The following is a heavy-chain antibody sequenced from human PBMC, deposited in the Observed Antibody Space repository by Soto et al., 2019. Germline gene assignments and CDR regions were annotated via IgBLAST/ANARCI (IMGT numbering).Heavy chain of an antibody. CDR2: IHYREST. V-gene: IGHV4-39*01. CDR1: GASITSSSYF. CDR3: ARGIGYYFDS. D-gene: IGHD5-12*01. J-gene: IGHJ4*02. Sequence: SETLSLTCTVSGASITSSSYFWGWIRQPPGKGLEWIGNIHYRESTYYNASLKSRVTISVDTSKNQFTLRLSSVTAADSAVYSCARGIGYYFDSWGQGTLVTVSS.